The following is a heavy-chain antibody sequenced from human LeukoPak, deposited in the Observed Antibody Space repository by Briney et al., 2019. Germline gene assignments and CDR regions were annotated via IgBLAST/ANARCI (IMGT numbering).Heavy chain of an antibody. D-gene: IGHD2-2*01. CDR1: GGSISSSSYY. CDR2: IYYSGST. J-gene: IGHJ5*02. CDR3: ARLVRANLIVVVPAAIGWFDP. Sequence: SETLSLTCTVSGGSISSSSYYWGWIRQPPGKGLEWIGSIYYSGSTYYNPSLKSRVTISVDTSKNQFSLKLSSVTAADTAVYYCARLVRANLIVVVPAAIGWFDPWGQGTLVTVPS. V-gene: IGHV4-39*01.